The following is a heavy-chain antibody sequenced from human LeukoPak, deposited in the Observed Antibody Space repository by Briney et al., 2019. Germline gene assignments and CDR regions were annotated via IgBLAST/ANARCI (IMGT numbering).Heavy chain of an antibody. CDR2: IKHDGSEP. V-gene: IGHV3-7*01. J-gene: IGHJ4*02. D-gene: IGHD3-3*01. CDR3: ARGKGGSGYSIDY. CDR1: GFTFSNYW. Sequence: GGSLRLSCAASGFTFSNYWMTWVRQAPGKGLEWVANIKHDGSEPYYVDSVKGRFTISRDNAENTLYLQMNSLRAEDTAIYYCARGKGGSGYSIDYWGQGTLVTVSS.